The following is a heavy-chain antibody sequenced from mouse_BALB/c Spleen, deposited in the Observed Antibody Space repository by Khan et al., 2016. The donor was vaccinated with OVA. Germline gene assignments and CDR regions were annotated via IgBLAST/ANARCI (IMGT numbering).Heavy chain of an antibody. V-gene: IGHV1S134*01. CDR1: GYIFTSSG. J-gene: IGHJ2*01. D-gene: IGHD2-14*01. CDR2: IYPGNNYT. Sequence: EVQLQESGAELGRPGSSVKLSCKTSGYIFTSSGIKWVKQRPGQGLEWIGYIYPGNNYTEYNEKFQGKAILTSDTSSSTAYMQLRSLTSEDSAIYFCTTAYYRYYFDYGGQGTTLTVSS. CDR3: TTAYYRYYFDY.